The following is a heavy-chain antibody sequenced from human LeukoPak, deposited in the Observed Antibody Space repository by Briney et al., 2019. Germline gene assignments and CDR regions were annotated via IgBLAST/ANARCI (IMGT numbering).Heavy chain of an antibody. CDR2: IYYSGST. D-gene: IGHD3-3*01. CDR1: GGSISSYY. Sequence: PSETLSLTCTVSGGSISSYYWSWIRQPPGKGLEWIGYIYYSGSTNYNPSLKSRVTISVDTSKNQFSLKLSSVTAADMAVYYCARDRPPYYDFWSGYYSAPRAHDAFDIWGQGTMVTVSS. J-gene: IGHJ3*02. V-gene: IGHV4-59*01. CDR3: ARDRPPYYDFWSGYYSAPRAHDAFDI.